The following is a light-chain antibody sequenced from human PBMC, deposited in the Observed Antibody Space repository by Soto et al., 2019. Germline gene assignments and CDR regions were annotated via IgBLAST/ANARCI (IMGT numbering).Light chain of an antibody. CDR3: QQYITYST. CDR2: DAS. J-gene: IGKJ5*01. V-gene: IGKV1-5*01. CDR1: HRLRGW. Sequence: DIQITQFPATLSASIADRVTITCRASHRLRGWLAWYQLRPGKAPKALIYDASTLASGVPSRFNGSGSGKEFALTISSLQPDEFATYYCQQYITYSTFGQGTRLDI.